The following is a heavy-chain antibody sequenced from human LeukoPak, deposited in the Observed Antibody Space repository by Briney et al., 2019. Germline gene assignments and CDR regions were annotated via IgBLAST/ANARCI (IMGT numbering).Heavy chain of an antibody. CDR3: ARGYSSGWYGYGMDI. Sequence: GGSLRLSCAASGFTFDDYAMHWVRQAPGKGLEWVSGISWNSGSIGYADSVKGRFTISRDNAKNSLYLQMNSLRAEDTALYYCARGYSSGWYGYGMDIWGQGTTVTVSS. D-gene: IGHD6-19*01. V-gene: IGHV3-9*01. CDR1: GFTFDDYA. CDR2: ISWNSGSI. J-gene: IGHJ6*02.